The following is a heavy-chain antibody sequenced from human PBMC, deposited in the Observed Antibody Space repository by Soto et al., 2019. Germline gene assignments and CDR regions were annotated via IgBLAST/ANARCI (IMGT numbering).Heavy chain of an antibody. V-gene: IGHV1-2*02. J-gene: IGHJ4*02. CDR3: ARDPGPYGDYSY. CDR2: INPNNGGT. Sequence: ASVKVSCKAAVYTFTGCYMHWLRQAPGQGLEGMGWINPNNGGTNYLQKFQDRVTMTRGTSITTASMALSGLRSDDTAVYYCARDPGPYGDYSYWGQGTLVPVSP. CDR1: VYTFTGCY. D-gene: IGHD4-17*01.